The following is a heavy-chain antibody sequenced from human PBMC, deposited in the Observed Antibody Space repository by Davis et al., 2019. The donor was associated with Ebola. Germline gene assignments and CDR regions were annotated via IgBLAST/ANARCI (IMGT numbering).Heavy chain of an antibody. J-gene: IGHJ6*02. D-gene: IGHD4-17*01. V-gene: IGHV3-48*03. CDR2: ISSSGSTI. Sequence: GESLKISCAASGFTFSSYEMNWVRQAPGKGLEWVSYISSSGSTIYYADSVKGRFTISRDNAKNSLYLQMNSLRAEDTAVYYCARRLSTGSYYYYYGMDVWGQGTTVTVS. CDR1: GFTFSSYE. CDR3: ARRLSTGSYYYYYGMDV.